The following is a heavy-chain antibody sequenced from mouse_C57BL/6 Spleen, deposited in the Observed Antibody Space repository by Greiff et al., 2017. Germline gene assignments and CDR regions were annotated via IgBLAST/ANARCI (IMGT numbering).Heavy chain of an antibody. J-gene: IGHJ4*01. Sequence: EVHLVESGGGLVQPKGSLKLSCAASGFTFNTYAMHWVRQAPGKGLEWVARIRSKSSNYATYYADSVKDRFTISRDDSQSMLYLQMNNLKTEDTAMYYCVRGGSGHRIYYAMDYWGQGTSVTVSS. CDR3: VRGGSGHRIYYAMDY. D-gene: IGHD3-2*02. V-gene: IGHV10-3*01. CDR1: GFTFNTYA. CDR2: IRSKSSNYAT.